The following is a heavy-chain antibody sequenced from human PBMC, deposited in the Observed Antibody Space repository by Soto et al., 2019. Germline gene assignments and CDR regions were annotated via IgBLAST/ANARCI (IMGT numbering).Heavy chain of an antibody. J-gene: IGHJ5*02. CDR3: ARTSYLKESWFDP. Sequence: SETLSLTCAVYGGSFSGYYWSWIRQPPGKGLEWNGEINHSGSTNYNPSLKSRVTISVDTSKNQFSLKLSSVTAADTAVYYCARTSYLKESWFDPWGQGTLVTVSS. CDR2: INHSGST. V-gene: IGHV4-34*01. D-gene: IGHD3-16*02. CDR1: GGSFSGYY.